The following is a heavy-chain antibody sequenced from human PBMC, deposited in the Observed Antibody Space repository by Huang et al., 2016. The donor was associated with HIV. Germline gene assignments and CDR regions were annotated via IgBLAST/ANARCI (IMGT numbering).Heavy chain of an antibody. V-gene: IGHV3-23*01. J-gene: IGHJ4*02. D-gene: IGHD3-3*01. CDR1: GVTFSRFA. Sequence: EVQLLESGGGLVRPGGSLRLSCAASGVTFSRFAMSWVRQAPGKGLEWVSVISSNGETSDYTDSVKGRFTISRDNSKKTVSMQMHSLRVEDTAVYYCAKGRATILDRLDSWGQGTLVTVSS. CDR2: ISSNGETS. CDR3: AKGRATILDRLDS.